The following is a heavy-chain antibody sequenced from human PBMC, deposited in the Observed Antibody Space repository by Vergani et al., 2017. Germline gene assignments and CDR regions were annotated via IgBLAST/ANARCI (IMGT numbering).Heavy chain of an antibody. CDR3: ARDFHFFWCGSKPRYYYYLDF. CDR1: GGSISSYY. CDR2: IYTSGST. J-gene: IGHJ6*03. Sequence: QVQLQESGPGLVRPSETLSLTCTVSGGSISSYYWSWIRQPAGKGLEWIGRIYTSGSTNYNPSLKSRVTMSVDTSKNQFSLKLSSVTAADTAVYYCARDFHFFWCGSKPRYYYYLDFWGKGTTVTVSS. D-gene: IGHD3-3*01. V-gene: IGHV4-4*07.